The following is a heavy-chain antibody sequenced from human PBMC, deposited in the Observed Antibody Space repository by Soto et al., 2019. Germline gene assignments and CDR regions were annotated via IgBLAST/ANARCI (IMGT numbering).Heavy chain of an antibody. V-gene: IGHV5-51*01. CDR3: ARARATDSRPDY. J-gene: IGHJ4*02. D-gene: IGHD3-22*01. CDR2: IYPGDSDT. Sequence: GESLKISCKGSGYSFTSYWIGWVRQMPGKGLEWMGIIYPGDSDTRYSPSFQGQVTISADKSISTAYLQMTSLRAEDTAIYYCARARATDSRPDYWGQGTLVTVSS. CDR1: GYSFTSYW.